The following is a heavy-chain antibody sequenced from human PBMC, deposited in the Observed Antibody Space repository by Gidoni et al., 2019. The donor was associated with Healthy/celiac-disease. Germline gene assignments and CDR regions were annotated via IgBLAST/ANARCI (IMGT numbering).Heavy chain of an antibody. CDR2: ISWNSGSI. J-gene: IGHJ4*02. D-gene: IGHD1-26*01. CDR3: AKVSEGGSYYYAPDY. Sequence: EVQLVESGGGFVQHGRSLRLSCAASGFTFDDYAMHWVRQAPGKGLDGVSGISWNSGSIGYADSVKGRFTISRDNAKNSLYLQMNSLRAEDTALYYCAKVSEGGSYYYAPDYWGQGTLVTVSS. CDR1: GFTFDDYA. V-gene: IGHV3-9*01.